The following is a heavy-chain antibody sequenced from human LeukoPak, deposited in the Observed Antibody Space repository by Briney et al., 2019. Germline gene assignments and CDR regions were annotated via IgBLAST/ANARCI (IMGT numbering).Heavy chain of an antibody. J-gene: IGHJ5*02. CDR1: GFTFSSYG. Sequence: GGSLRLSCAASGFTFSSYGMHWVRQAPGKRLEWVAVIWYDGSNKYYADSVKGRFTISRDNSKNTLYLQMNSLRAEDTAVYYCARDPGLRFLEWFLDPWGQGTLVTVSS. D-gene: IGHD3-3*01. V-gene: IGHV3-33*01. CDR2: IWYDGSNK. CDR3: ARDPGLRFLEWFLDP.